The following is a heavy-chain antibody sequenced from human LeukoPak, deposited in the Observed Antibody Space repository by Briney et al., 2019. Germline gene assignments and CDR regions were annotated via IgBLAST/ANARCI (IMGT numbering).Heavy chain of an antibody. J-gene: IGHJ4*02. V-gene: IGHV4-34*01. CDR2: ITHSGST. CDR3: ASIAGDSSSWYRAYYFDY. D-gene: IGHD6-13*01. Sequence: SETLSLTCAVYGGSFSGYYWSWIRQPPGKGLEWIGEITHSGSTNYNPSLKSRVTISVDTSKNQFSLKLSSVTAADTAVYYCASIAGDSSSWYRAYYFDYWGQGTLVTVSS. CDR1: GGSFSGYY.